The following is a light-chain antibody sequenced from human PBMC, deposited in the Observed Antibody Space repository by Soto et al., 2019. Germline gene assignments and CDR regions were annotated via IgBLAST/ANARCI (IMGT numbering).Light chain of an antibody. CDR1: QSVSSSH. CDR3: QRYSG. J-gene: IGKJ1*01. V-gene: IGKV3-20*01. CDR2: SAS. Sequence: LSQSPGTLSLSPGERATLSCRASQSVSSSHLAWYQQKPGQAPRLLIYSASSRATGIPDRFSGSGSGTDFTLTISRLEPEDIAVYYCQRYSGFAQGTKVDIK.